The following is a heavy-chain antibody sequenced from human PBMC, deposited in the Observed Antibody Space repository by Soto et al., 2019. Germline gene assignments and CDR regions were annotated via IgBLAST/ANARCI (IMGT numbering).Heavy chain of an antibody. J-gene: IGHJ5*02. V-gene: IGHV4-31*11. D-gene: IGHD3-22*01. Sequence: SETLSLTCAVSGGSISSGGYYWSWIRQHPGKGLEWIGYIHYSGNPYYNPSLKSRVTISVDTSKNQFSLNLSSVTAADTAVYYCARGTYYYDSSGYDPWGQGTLVTVSS. CDR2: IHYSGNP. CDR1: GGSISSGGYY. CDR3: ARGTYYYDSSGYDP.